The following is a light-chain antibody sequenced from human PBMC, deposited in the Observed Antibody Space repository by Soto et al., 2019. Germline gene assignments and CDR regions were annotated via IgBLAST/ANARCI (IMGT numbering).Light chain of an antibody. CDR3: QSYDSGLFGLI. V-gene: IGLV2-14*01. CDR2: EVS. J-gene: IGLJ2*01. Sequence: QSALTQPASVSGSPGQSITISCTGTSSDVGSYNYVSWYQQHPGKAPKLMIYEVSDRPSGISSRFSGSKSGNTASLTISGLQTEDEADYYCQSYDSGLFGLIFGEGTKVTVL. CDR1: SSDVGSYNY.